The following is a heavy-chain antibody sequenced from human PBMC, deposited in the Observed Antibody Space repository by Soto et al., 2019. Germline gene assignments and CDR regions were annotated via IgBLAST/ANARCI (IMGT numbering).Heavy chain of an antibody. Sequence: QVPLVQSGAEVKKPGASVKVSCKASGYTFTSYGISWVRQAPGQGLEWMGWISAYNGNTNYAQKLQGRVTMTTDTSTSTAYMELRSLRSDDTAVYYCARVHPVPIFGVVIPDAFDIWGQGTMVTVSS. CDR1: GYTFTSYG. V-gene: IGHV1-18*01. CDR2: ISAYNGNT. J-gene: IGHJ3*02. D-gene: IGHD3-3*01. CDR3: ARVHPVPIFGVVIPDAFDI.